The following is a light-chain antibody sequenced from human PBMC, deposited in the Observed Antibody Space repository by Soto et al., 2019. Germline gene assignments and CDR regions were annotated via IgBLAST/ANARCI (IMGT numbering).Light chain of an antibody. V-gene: IGLV1-44*01. CDR2: SNN. CDR3: CSYAGTTTLL. CDR1: SSSIGSNA. Sequence: QSVLTQPPSASGTPGQRVTISCSGSSSSIGSNAVNWYQHIPGTAPKLLIYSNNQRPSGVPDRFSGSKSGTSASLTISGLQSEDEADYFCCSYAGTTTLLFGGGTKVTVL. J-gene: IGLJ2*01.